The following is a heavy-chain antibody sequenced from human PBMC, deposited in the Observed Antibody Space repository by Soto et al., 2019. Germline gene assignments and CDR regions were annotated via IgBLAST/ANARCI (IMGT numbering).Heavy chain of an antibody. CDR3: AKVQGSKSGSTYYYYGMDV. D-gene: IGHD5-12*01. CDR2: ISGSGGST. V-gene: IGHV3-23*01. J-gene: IGHJ6*02. CDR1: GFTFSSYA. Sequence: PGGSLTLSCAASGFTFSSYAMSWVRQAPGKGLEWVSAISGSGGSTYYADSVKGRFTISRDNSKNTLYLQMNSLRAEDTAVYYCAKVQGSKSGSTYYYYGMDVWGQGTTVTVSS.